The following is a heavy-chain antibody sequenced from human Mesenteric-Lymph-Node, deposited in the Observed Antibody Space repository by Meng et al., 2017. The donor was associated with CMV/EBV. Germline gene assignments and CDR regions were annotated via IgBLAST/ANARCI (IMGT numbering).Heavy chain of an antibody. D-gene: IGHD6-6*01. V-gene: IGHV4-59*11. Sequence: SETLSLTCTVSGGSISTHYWSWIRQSPGTGLEWIGYVYYSGTTNYNPSLQSRVTISVDTSKNQFSLILSSVTTADTAVYYCARQGGAGSSSSGGIDYWGQGTLVTVSS. CDR2: VYYSGTT. CDR1: GGSISTHY. J-gene: IGHJ4*02. CDR3: ARQGGAGSSSSGGIDY.